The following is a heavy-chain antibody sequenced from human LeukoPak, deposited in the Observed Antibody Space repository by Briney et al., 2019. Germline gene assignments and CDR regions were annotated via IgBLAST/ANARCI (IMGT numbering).Heavy chain of an antibody. CDR2: INPSGGST. J-gene: IGHJ3*02. CDR1: GYTFTSYY. V-gene: IGHV1-46*01. D-gene: IGHD3-9*01. Sequence: ASVKVSCKASGYTFTSYYMHWARHAPGQGLEWMGIINPSGGSTSYAQKFQGRVTMTRDTSTSTVYMELSSLRSEDTAVYYCARDAVGLTGYYWDVAFDIWGQGTMVTVSS. CDR3: ARDAVGLTGYYWDVAFDI.